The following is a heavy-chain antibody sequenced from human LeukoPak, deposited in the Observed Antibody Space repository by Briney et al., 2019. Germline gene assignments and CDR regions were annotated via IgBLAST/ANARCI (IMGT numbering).Heavy chain of an antibody. V-gene: IGHV3-33*06. Sequence: GRSLRLSCAASGFTFSSYGMHWVRQAPGKGLEWVAVIWYDGSNKYYADSVKGRFTNSRDNSKNTLYLQMNSLRAEDTAVYYCAKGRLAYYDSSGSLRHWGQGTLVTVSS. CDR2: IWYDGSNK. D-gene: IGHD3-22*01. CDR1: GFTFSSYG. J-gene: IGHJ4*02. CDR3: AKGRLAYYDSSGSLRH.